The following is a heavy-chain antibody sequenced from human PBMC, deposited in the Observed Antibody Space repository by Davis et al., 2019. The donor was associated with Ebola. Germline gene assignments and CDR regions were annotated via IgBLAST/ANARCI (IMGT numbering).Heavy chain of an antibody. Sequence: GSLRLSCTVSGGSISSYYWSWIRQPPGKGLEWIGYIYYSGSTNYNPSLKSRVTISVDTSKNQFSLKLSSVTAADTAVYYCARSPGIARYNWFDPWGQGTLVTVSS. J-gene: IGHJ5*02. D-gene: IGHD6-13*01. CDR2: IYYSGST. V-gene: IGHV4-59*12. CDR3: ARSPGIARYNWFDP. CDR1: GGSISSYY.